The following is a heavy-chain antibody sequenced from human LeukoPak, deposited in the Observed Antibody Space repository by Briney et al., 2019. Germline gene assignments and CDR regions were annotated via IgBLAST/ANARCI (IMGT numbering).Heavy chain of an antibody. CDR1: GGSISSISYY. V-gene: IGHV4-39*01. CDR2: IYYSGST. CDR3: ARQIVGATLANFDY. Sequence: SETLSLTCTVSGGSISSISYYWGWIRQPPGKGLEWIGSIYYSGSTYYNPSLKSRVTISVDTSNNQFSLKLSSVTAADTAVYYCARQIVGATLANFDYWGQGTLVTVSS. D-gene: IGHD1-26*01. J-gene: IGHJ4*02.